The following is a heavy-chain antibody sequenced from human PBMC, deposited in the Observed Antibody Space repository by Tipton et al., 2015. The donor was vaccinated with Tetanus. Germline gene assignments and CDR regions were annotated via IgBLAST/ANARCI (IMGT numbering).Heavy chain of an antibody. D-gene: IGHD3-22*01. J-gene: IGHJ4*02. CDR2: IYYSGST. CDR3: ARDYYDSSGYGGWRLFDY. V-gene: IGHV4-31*03. CDR1: GGPISSGGYY. Sequence: TLSLTCTVSGGPISSGGYYWSWIRQHPGKGLEWIRYIYYSGSTYYNPSLKSRVTISVDTSKNQFSLKLSSVTAADTAVYYCARDYYDSSGYGGWRLFDYWGQGTLVTVSS.